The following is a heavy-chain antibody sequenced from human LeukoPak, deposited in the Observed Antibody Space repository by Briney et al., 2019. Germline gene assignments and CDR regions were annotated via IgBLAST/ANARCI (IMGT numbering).Heavy chain of an antibody. Sequence: QSGGSLRLSCAASGFTVSSNYMSWVRQAPGKGLEWVSVIYSGGSTYYADSVKGRFTISRDNSKNTLYLQMNRLRAEDTAVYYCARGPSVAGTFDYWGQGTLVTVSS. CDR1: GFTVSSNY. V-gene: IGHV3-53*01. D-gene: IGHD6-19*01. CDR2: IYSGGST. CDR3: ARGPSVAGTFDY. J-gene: IGHJ4*02.